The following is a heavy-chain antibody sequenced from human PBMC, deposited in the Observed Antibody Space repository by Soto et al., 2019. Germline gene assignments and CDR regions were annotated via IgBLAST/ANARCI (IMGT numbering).Heavy chain of an antibody. Sequence: ASVKVSCKASGYTFTSYVISWVRQAPGQGLEWMGWISAYNGNTNYAQKLQGRVTMTTDTSTSTAYMELRSLRSDDTAVYYCARVSGWYGEYYFDYWGQGTLVTVSS. D-gene: IGHD6-19*01. V-gene: IGHV1-18*01. CDR1: GYTFTSYV. CDR3: ARVSGWYGEYYFDY. J-gene: IGHJ4*02. CDR2: ISAYNGNT.